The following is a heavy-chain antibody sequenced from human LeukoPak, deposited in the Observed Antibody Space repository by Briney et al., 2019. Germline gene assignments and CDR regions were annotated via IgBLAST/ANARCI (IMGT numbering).Heavy chain of an antibody. CDR1: GFTFSSYG. V-gene: IGHV3-30*18. CDR2: ISYDGSNK. Sequence: GGSLRLSCAASGFTFSSYGMHWVRQAPGKGLEWVAVISYDGSNKYYADSVKGQFTISRDNSKNTLYLQMNSLRAEDTAVYYCAKDVYDILTGYYPDYWGQGTLVTVSS. D-gene: IGHD3-9*01. J-gene: IGHJ4*02. CDR3: AKDVYDILTGYYPDY.